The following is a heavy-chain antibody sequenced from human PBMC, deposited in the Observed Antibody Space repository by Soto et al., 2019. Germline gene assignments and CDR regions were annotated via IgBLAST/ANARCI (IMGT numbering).Heavy chain of an antibody. V-gene: IGHV3-30*18. J-gene: IGHJ6*02. CDR1: GFTFSSYG. Sequence: PGGSLRLSCAASGFTFSSYGMHWVRQAPGKGLEWVAVISYDGSNKYYADSVKGRFTISRDNSKNTLYLQMNSLRAEDTAVYYCAKVPRDYDILTGYHHYYGMDVWGQGTTVTVSS. CDR2: ISYDGSNK. D-gene: IGHD3-9*01. CDR3: AKVPRDYDILTGYHHYYGMDV.